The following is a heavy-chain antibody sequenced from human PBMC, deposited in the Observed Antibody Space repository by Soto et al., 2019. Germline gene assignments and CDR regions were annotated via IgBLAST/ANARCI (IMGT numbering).Heavy chain of an antibody. Sequence: GGSLRLSCAASGFTFSSYAMSWVRQAPGKGLEWVSAISGSGGSTYYADSVKGRFTISRDNSKNTLYLQMNSLRADDTAVYYCTKGADSSAQWVYYYYYGMDVWGTWTTVTVAS. J-gene: IGHJ6*04. CDR2: ISGSGGST. V-gene: IGHV3-23*01. D-gene: IGHD3-22*01. CDR3: TKGADSSAQWVYYYYYGMDV. CDR1: GFTFSSYA.